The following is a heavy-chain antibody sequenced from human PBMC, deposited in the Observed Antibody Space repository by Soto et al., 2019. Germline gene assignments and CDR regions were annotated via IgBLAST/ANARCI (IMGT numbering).Heavy chain of an antibody. D-gene: IGHD6-6*01. CDR1: GGSISSYY. J-gene: IGHJ6*03. CDR2: IYYSGST. V-gene: IGHV4-59*01. CDR3: ARDRGYSSSLGYYYYYMDV. Sequence: SETLSLTCTVSGGSISSYYWSWIRQPPGKGLEWIGYIYYSGSTNYNPSLKSRVTISVDTSKNQFSLKLSSVTAADTAVYYCARDRGYSSSLGYYYYYMDVWGKGTTVTVSS.